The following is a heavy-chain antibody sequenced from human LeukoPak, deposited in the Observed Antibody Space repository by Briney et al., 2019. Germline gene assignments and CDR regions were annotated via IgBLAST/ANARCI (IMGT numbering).Heavy chain of an antibody. Sequence: AGGSLRLSCAASGFTFSSYAMHWVRQAPGKGLEWVAVISYDGSNKYYADSVKGRFTISRDNSKNTLYLQMNSLRAEDTAVYYCAKAGHDTAANWFDPWGQGTLVTVSS. D-gene: IGHD5-18*01. J-gene: IGHJ5*02. V-gene: IGHV3-30-3*01. CDR3: AKAGHDTAANWFDP. CDR2: ISYDGSNK. CDR1: GFTFSSYA.